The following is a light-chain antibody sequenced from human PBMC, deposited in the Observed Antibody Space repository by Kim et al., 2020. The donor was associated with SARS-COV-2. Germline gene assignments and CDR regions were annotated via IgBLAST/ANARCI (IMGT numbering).Light chain of an antibody. CDR3: KSRDSSGNLWV. CDR1: SLRRFY. Sequence: SSELTQDPAVSVALGQTVGITCQGDSLRRFYVSWYQQKPGQAPVLVMYGKNNRPSGIPDRFSGSSSGTTASLTITGAQAEDEADYYCKSRDSSGNLWVFG. V-gene: IGLV3-19*01. CDR2: GKN. J-gene: IGLJ3*02.